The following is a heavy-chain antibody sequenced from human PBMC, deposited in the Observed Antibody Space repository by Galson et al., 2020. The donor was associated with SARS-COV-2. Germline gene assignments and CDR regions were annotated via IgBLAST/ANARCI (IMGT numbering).Heavy chain of an antibody. V-gene: IGHV3-30-3*01. D-gene: IGHD5-18*01. CDR3: AREGATPIRRWLERWFDA. CDR1: GFTFSSYA. J-gene: IGHJ5*02. CDR2: ISYDGSNK. Sequence: TGGSLTLSCAASGFTFSSYAMHWVRQAPGTGLAWEAVISYDGSNKYYANSAKGRFTISRDNSKNTRYLQMNSLRAEDTAVYYCAREGATPIRRWLERWFDAWGQGTLVTVSS.